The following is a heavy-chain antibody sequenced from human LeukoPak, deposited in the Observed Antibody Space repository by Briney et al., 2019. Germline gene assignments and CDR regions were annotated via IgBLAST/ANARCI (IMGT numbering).Heavy chain of an antibody. CDR3: ALEGSGWDDY. V-gene: IGHV4-34*01. J-gene: IGHJ4*02. Sequence: SETLSLTCAVYGGSFSGYYWSWIRQPPGKGLEWIGEINHSGSTNYNPSLKSRVTISVDTSKNQFSLKLSSVTAADTAVYYCALEGSGWDDYWGQGTLVTVSS. CDR2: INHSGST. CDR1: GGSFSGYY. D-gene: IGHD6-19*01.